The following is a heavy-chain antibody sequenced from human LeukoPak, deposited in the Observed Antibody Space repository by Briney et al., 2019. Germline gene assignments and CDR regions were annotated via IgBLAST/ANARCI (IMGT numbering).Heavy chain of an antibody. V-gene: IGHV4-39*07. CDR1: GGSISSSSYY. D-gene: IGHD1-26*01. J-gene: IGHJ4*02. Sequence: SETLSLTCTVSGGSISSSSYYWGWIRQPPGKGLEWIGEIYHSGSTNYNPSLKSRVTISVDKSKNQFSLKLSSVTAADTAVYYCVRVPSESGSAYYFDYWGQGTLVTVSS. CDR3: VRVPSESGSAYYFDY. CDR2: IYHSGST.